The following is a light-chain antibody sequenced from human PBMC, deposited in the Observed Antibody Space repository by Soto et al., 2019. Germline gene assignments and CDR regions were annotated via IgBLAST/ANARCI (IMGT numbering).Light chain of an antibody. CDR3: QSYDTSLSGWV. Sequence: QAVVTQPPSVSGPPGQRVTISCTGSSSNIGAGYDVHWYQKLPGTAPKLLIYGNSNRPSGVPDRFSGSKSGTSASLAITGLQAEDQADYYCQSYDTSLSGWVFGGGTKVTVL. CDR1: SSNIGAGYD. V-gene: IGLV1-40*01. J-gene: IGLJ3*02. CDR2: GNS.